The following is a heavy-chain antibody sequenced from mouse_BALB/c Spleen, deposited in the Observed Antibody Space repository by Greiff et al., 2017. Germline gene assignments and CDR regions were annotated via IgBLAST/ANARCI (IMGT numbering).Heavy chain of an antibody. J-gene: IGHJ4*01. V-gene: IGHV1S137*01. CDR2: ISTYYGDA. CDR1: GYTFTDYA. D-gene: IGHD2-4*01. Sequence: QLQQSGAELVRPGVSVKISCKGSGYTFTDYAMHWVKQSHAKSLEWIGVISTYYGDASYNQKFKGKATMTVDKSSSTAYMELARLTSEDSAIYYCARGGYDYGGAMDYWGQGTSVTVSS. CDR3: ARGGYDYGGAMDY.